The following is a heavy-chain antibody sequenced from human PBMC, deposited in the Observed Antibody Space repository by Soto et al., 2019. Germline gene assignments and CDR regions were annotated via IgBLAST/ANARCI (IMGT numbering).Heavy chain of an antibody. V-gene: IGHV3-11*01. D-gene: IGHD3-3*01. CDR3: ARGIFGVVNDAFDI. J-gene: IGHJ3*02. CDR1: GFTFSDYY. Sequence: QVQLVESGGGLVKPGGSLRLSCAASGFTFSDYYMSWIRQAPGKGLEWVSHISKRGSSIYYADSRKGRGAISRDNAKNALYLQMNSLRAEDTAVYYCARGIFGVVNDAFDIWGQGTMVTVSS. CDR2: ISKRGSSI.